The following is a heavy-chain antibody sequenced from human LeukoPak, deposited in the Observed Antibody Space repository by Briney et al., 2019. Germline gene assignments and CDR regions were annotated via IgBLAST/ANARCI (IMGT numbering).Heavy chain of an antibody. V-gene: IGHV4-59*01. D-gene: IGHD3-3*01. J-gene: IGHJ5*02. CDR3: AREGGAYYDFWSGYFIKGFDP. CDR1: GGSISSYY. Sequence: SETLSPTCTVSGGSISSYYWSWIRQPPGKGLEWIGYIYYSGSTNYNPSLKSRVTISVDTSKNQFSLKLSSVTAADTAVYYCAREGGAYYDFWSGYFIKGFDPWGQGTLVTVSS. CDR2: IYYSGST.